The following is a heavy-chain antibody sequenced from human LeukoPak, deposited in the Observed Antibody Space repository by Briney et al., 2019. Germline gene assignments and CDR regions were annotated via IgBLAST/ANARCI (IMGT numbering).Heavy chain of an antibody. D-gene: IGHD2-2*01. CDR1: GYTFTGYY. V-gene: IGHV1-2*02. CDR3: ARAGGYCGSTSCYSGYYYYFMDV. Sequence: GASVKVSCKSSGYTFTGYYLLWVRQAPGQGLECMGWTNPNSGGTNYAQKFQGRVTLTRDTSITTAYMELISLTSDDAAVYYCARAGGYCGSTSCYSGYYYYFMDVWGKGTTVTVSS. J-gene: IGHJ6*03. CDR2: TNPNSGGT.